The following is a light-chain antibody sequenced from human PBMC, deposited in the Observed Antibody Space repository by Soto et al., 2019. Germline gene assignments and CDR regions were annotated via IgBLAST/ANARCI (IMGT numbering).Light chain of an antibody. J-gene: IGLJ3*02. CDR2: LNSDGSH. CDR3: QTWVTGPPWV. CDR1: SGHSTYA. Sequence: QLVLTQSPSASASLGASVKLTYTLSSGHSTYAIAWHQQQPEKGPRYLMKLNSDGSHSKGDGIPDRFSGSSSGAERYLTISSLQSEDEADYYCQTWVTGPPWVFGGGTKLTVL. V-gene: IGLV4-69*01.